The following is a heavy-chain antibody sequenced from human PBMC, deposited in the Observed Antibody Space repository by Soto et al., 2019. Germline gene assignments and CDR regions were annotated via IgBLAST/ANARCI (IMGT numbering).Heavy chain of an antibody. Sequence: ASVKVSCKTSGYTFTGHYIHWVRQAPQQGPEWVGEIGPESGATRYAQKFRGRVTMTMDTSITTVYMELKNLSPDDTAVYYCGRGRSGQIVVFYWGQGTPVTVSS. V-gene: IGHV1-2*02. D-gene: IGHD1-26*01. J-gene: IGHJ4*02. CDR3: GRGRSGQIVVFY. CDR2: IGPESGAT. CDR1: GYTFTGHY.